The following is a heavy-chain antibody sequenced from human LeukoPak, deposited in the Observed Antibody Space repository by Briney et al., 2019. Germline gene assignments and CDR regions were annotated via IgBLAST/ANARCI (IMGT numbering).Heavy chain of an antibody. Sequence: SETLSLTCTVSGGSISSSSYYWGWIRQPPGKGLEWIGSIYYSGSTYYSPSLKSRLTISVDTPKNQFSLKLSSVTAADTAVYHCAREQQLTTFYYYGMDVWGQGTTVTVSS. CDR3: AREQQLTTFYYYGMDV. J-gene: IGHJ6*02. D-gene: IGHD6-13*01. CDR1: GGSISSSSYY. V-gene: IGHV4-39*01. CDR2: IYYSGST.